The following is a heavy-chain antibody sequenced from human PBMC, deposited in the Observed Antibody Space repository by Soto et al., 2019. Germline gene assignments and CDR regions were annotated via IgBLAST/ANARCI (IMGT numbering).Heavy chain of an antibody. J-gene: IGHJ6*02. CDR3: ARGTMLRGPGYYYAMDV. V-gene: IGHV4-39*07. CDR1: GGSISSSSYY. Sequence: SETLSLTCIVSGGSISSSSYYWGWIRQPPGKGLEWIGSIYYSGSTYYNPSLKSRVIISVDTSKNHFSLNLTAVTAADTAVYYCARGTMLRGPGYYYAMDVWGQGTTVTVSS. D-gene: IGHD3-10*01. CDR2: IYYSGST.